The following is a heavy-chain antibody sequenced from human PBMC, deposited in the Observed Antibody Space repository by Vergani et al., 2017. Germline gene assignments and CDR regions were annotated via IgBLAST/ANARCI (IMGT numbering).Heavy chain of an antibody. V-gene: IGHV1-2*06. CDR2: INPNSGST. Sequence: QVQLVQSGAEVKKPGASVKVSCKASGYTFTGYYMHWVRQAPGQGLEWMGRINPNSGSTNYAQKFQGRVTMTRDTSISTAYMELSRLRSDDTAVYYCAREVTNWGWEGNNWFDPWGQGTLVTVSS. CDR3: AREVTNWGWEGNNWFDP. D-gene: IGHD7-27*01. J-gene: IGHJ5*02. CDR1: GYTFTGYY.